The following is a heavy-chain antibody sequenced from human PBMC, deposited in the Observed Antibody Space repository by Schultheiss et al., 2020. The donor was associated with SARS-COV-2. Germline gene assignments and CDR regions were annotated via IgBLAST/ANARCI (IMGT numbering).Heavy chain of an antibody. Sequence: GGSLRLSCAASGFTVSSNYMSWVRQAPGKGLEWVSAISGSGGSTYYADSVKGRFTISRDNSKNTLYLQMGSLRAEDMAVYYCARLGRYGDYADYWGQGTLVTVSS. CDR1: GFTVSSNY. CDR3: ARLGRYGDYADY. D-gene: IGHD4-17*01. V-gene: IGHV3-66*02. CDR2: ISGSGGST. J-gene: IGHJ4*02.